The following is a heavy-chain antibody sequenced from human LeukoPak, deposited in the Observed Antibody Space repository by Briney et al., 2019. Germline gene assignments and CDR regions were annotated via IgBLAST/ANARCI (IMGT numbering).Heavy chain of an antibody. CDR3: ARAVGSSTSLAFDI. CDR1: GGSISSSGYY. J-gene: IGHJ3*02. CDR2: IYYSGSP. V-gene: IGHV4-31*03. Sequence: SQTLSLTCTVSGGSISSSGYYWSWIRQLPGKGLEWIGYIYYSGSPYYNPSLRSRLTISADTSKNQFSLKLSSVTAADTAVYYCARAVGSSTSLAFDIWGQGTMVTVSS. D-gene: IGHD2-2*01.